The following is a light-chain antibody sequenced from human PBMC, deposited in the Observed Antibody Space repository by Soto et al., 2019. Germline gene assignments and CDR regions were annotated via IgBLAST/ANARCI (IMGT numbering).Light chain of an antibody. Sequence: QSALTQPASVSGSPGQSLTISCAGPSRDVGGYNYVSWYQPHPGKAPKLIIYEVTNRPSGVSNRFSGSKSGNTASLTISGLQAEDEADYYCSSSTSTTTLDVFGTGTKVTVL. J-gene: IGLJ1*01. CDR2: EVT. CDR1: SRDVGGYNY. CDR3: SSSTSTTTLDV. V-gene: IGLV2-14*01.